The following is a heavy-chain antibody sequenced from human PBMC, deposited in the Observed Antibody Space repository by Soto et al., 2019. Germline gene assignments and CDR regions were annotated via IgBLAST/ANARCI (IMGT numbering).Heavy chain of an antibody. CDR3: AAESGLLQHNY. CDR2: IVVGSGNT. D-gene: IGHD2-15*01. J-gene: IGHJ4*02. V-gene: IGHV1-58*01. Sequence: GASVKVSCKASGFTFTSSAVHWVRQARGQRLEWIGWIVVGSGNTNYAQKFQERVTITRDMSTSTAYMELSSLRSEDTAVYYCAAESGLLQHNYWGQGTLVTVYS. CDR1: GFTFTSSA.